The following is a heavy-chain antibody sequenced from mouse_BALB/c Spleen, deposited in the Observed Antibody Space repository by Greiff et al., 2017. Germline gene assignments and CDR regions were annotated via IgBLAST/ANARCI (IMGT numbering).Heavy chain of an antibody. CDR2: IDPSNSET. CDR1: GYTFTSYW. V-gene: IGHV1-69*02. CDR3: AGDYYGSSYAWFAY. J-gene: IGHJ3*01. D-gene: IGHD1-1*01. Sequence: VQLQQSGPELVRPGASVKLSCKASGYTFTSYWMHWVKQRPGQGLEWIGMIDPSNSETRLNQKFKDKATLNVDKSSNTAYMQLSSLTSEDSAVYYCAGDYYGSSYAWFAYWGQGTRVTVSA.